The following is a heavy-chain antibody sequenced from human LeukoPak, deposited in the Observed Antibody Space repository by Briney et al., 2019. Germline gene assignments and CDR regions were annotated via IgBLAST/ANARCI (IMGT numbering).Heavy chain of an antibody. J-gene: IGHJ3*02. CDR1: GYSFTRSG. CDR3: ARDPPSIAAAPLDI. V-gene: IGHV1-18*01. Sequence: ASVKVSCTASGYSFTRSGISCVRQAPGQGLEWMGWMNVYNDQTNYAQKFQGRVTMTTDTSTSTAYMELRSLRSDDTAVYYCARDPPSIAAAPLDIWGQGTMVTVSS. CDR2: MNVYNDQT. D-gene: IGHD6-13*01.